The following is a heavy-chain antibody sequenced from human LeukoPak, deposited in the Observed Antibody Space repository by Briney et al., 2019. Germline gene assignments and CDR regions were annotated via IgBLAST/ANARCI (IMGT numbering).Heavy chain of an antibody. CDR2: FDPEDGET. Sequence: ASVKVSCKVSGYTLTELSMHWVRQAPGKGLEWMGGFDPEDGETIYAQKFQGRVTMTEDTSTDTAYMELSSLRSEDTAVYYCAKGPKRYNILTGYFVIETAFDIWGQGTMVTVSS. CDR1: GYTLTELS. D-gene: IGHD3-9*01. CDR3: AKGPKRYNILTGYFVIETAFDI. J-gene: IGHJ3*02. V-gene: IGHV1-24*01.